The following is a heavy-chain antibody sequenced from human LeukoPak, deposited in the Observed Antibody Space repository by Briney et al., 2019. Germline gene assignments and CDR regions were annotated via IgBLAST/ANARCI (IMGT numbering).Heavy chain of an antibody. CDR3: AKEAADIVVVPAAMMDS. CDR2: ISGSGGTT. Sequence: GGSLRLSCAASGFTFTNYWMSWVRQAPGKGLEWVTAISGSGGTTYYANSVKGRFTISRDNSKNTLYLQMNSLRAEDTAVYYCAKEAADIVVVPAAMMDSWGQGTLVTVSS. CDR1: GFTFTNYW. V-gene: IGHV3-23*01. D-gene: IGHD2-2*01. J-gene: IGHJ5*01.